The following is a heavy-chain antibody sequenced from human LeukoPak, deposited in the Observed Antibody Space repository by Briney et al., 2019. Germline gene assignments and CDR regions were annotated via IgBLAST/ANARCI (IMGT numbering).Heavy chain of an antibody. J-gene: IGHJ4*02. CDR3: ARHLELNLHD. CDR1: GGSISSYY. V-gene: IGHV4-34*01. D-gene: IGHD1-26*01. CDR2: INHSGST. Sequence: SETLSLTCTVSGGSISSYYWSWIRQPPGKGLEWIGEINHSGSTNYNPSLKSRVTISVDTSKNQFSLKLSSVTAADTAVYYCARHLELNLHDWGQGTLVTVSS.